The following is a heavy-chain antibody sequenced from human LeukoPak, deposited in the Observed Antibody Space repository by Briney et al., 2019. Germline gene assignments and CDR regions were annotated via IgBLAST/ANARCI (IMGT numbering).Heavy chain of an antibody. CDR3: AKEEYSGSLLTLDY. V-gene: IGHV3-23*01. D-gene: IGHD1-26*01. CDR1: GFPFSSYG. CDR2: ISGSDGST. J-gene: IGHJ4*02. Sequence: GGSLRLSRTASGFPFSSYGMHWVRQAPGKGLVWVSAISGSDGSTYYTDSVKGRFTISRDNSRNTLYLQLNSLRAEDTAVYYCAKEEYSGSLLTLDYWGQGTLVTVSS.